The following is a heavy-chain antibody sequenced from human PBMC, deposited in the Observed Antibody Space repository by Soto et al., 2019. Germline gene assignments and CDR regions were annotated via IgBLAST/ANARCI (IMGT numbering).Heavy chain of an antibody. Sequence: LRLSCVASGFTVSNNYMSWVLQAPGRGLEWVSAISNTGSTYYAGSVKGRSTISRDSSTNTLYLEVNSLRADDTAVYYCAKVNVVVVAATCESEYYFDYWGQGTRVTSPQ. CDR1: GFTVSNNY. D-gene: IGHD2-15*01. CDR3: AKVNVVVVAATCESEYYFDY. CDR2: ISNTGST. V-gene: IGHV3-53*01. J-gene: IGHJ4*02.